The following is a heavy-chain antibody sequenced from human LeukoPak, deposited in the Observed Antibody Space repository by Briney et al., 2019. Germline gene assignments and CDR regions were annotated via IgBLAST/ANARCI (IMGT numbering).Heavy chain of an antibody. CDR2: ISSSGSYI. CDR3: ARVGTCGSTSCYAVY. Sequence: GGPLRLSCAASGFTFSTYSMNWVRQAPGKGLDWVSSISSSGSYIYYADSVKGRFTISRDNAKNSLYLLMNSLRAEDTAVYYCARVGTCGSTSCYAVYWGQGTLVTVSS. V-gene: IGHV3-21*01. D-gene: IGHD2-2*01. J-gene: IGHJ4*02. CDR1: GFTFSTYS.